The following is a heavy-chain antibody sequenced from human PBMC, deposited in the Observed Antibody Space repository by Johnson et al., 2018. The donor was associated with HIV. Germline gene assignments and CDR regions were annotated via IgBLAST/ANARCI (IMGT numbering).Heavy chain of an antibody. D-gene: IGHD2-21*02. V-gene: IGHV3-53*01. CDR2: IYSGGTT. CDR3: ARASVTDDAFDI. J-gene: IGHJ3*02. CDR1: GFTVSSNY. Sequence: EKLVESGGGVVQPGRSLRLSCAASGFTVSSNYMSWVRQAPGKGLEWVSVIYSGGTTNYADSVKGRFTISRDNAKNSLYLQMNSLRAEDTAVYYCARASVTDDAFDIWGQGTMVTVSS.